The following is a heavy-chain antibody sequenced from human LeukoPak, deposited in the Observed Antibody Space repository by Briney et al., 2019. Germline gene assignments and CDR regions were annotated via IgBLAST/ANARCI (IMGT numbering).Heavy chain of an antibody. V-gene: IGHV4-59*01. CDR3: AGRRRYGGYIDY. CDR2: IYYSGST. CDR1: GGSISSYY. Sequence: PSETLSLTCTVSGGSISSYYWSWIRQPPGKGLEWIGYIYYSGSTNYNPSLKSRVTISVGTSKNQFSLKLSSVTAADTAVYYCAGRRRYGGYIDYWGQGTLVTVSS. D-gene: IGHD3-16*02. J-gene: IGHJ4*02.